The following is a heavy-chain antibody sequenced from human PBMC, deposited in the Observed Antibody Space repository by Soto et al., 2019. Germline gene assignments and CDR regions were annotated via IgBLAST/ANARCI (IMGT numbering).Heavy chain of an antibody. D-gene: IGHD3-10*01. Sequence: GASVKVSCKASGYTFTNSGISWVRQAPGQGLEWMGWISTDNGNTNYAQHLQGRVSMTTDTSTSTAYMDLRSLRSDDTAVYYYGSGNGGMDVWGQGTTVTVSS. CDR3: GSGNGGMDV. CDR2: ISTDNGNT. CDR1: GYTFTNSG. V-gene: IGHV1-18*01. J-gene: IGHJ6*02.